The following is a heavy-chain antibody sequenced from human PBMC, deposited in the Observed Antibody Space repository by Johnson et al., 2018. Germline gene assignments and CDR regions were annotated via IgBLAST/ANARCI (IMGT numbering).Heavy chain of an antibody. CDR3: AKEATVAGYFDY. CDR1: GFTFSNYG. V-gene: IGHV3-30*18. J-gene: IGHJ4*02. CDR2: ISYDGSHK. Sequence: QVQLVQSGGGVVQPGRSQEISCAASGFTFSNYGIHWVRQAPGKGLEWVAVISYDGSHKYYADSVKGRFTISRDNSKNTLYLQMNSLRVEDTAVYYCAKEATVAGYFDYWGQGTLVTVSS. D-gene: IGHD6-19*01.